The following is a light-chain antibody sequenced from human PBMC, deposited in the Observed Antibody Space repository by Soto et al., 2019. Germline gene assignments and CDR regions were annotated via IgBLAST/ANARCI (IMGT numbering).Light chain of an antibody. J-gene: IGLJ1*01. V-gene: IGLV6-57*04. CDR1: SGSIASYY. Sequence: NFMLTQPHSVSESPGKTLTISCTRSSGSIASYYVQWYQQRPGRAPTTVIYEDDDRPSGVPDRFSGSIDSSSNSASLTISGLKTEDEADYYCLSYDSSNFVFGTGTRSPS. CDR2: EDD. CDR3: LSYDSSNFV.